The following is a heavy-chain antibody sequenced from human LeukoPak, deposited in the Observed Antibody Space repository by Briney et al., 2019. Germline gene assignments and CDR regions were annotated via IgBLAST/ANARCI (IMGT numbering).Heavy chain of an antibody. Sequence: SETLSLTCTVSGGSISSYYWSWIRQPPGKGLEWIGYIYTSGSTNYNPSFKSRVTISVDTSKNQFSLKLSSVTTADTAVYYCACLDFWSSYWGQGTLVTVSS. J-gene: IGHJ4*02. V-gene: IGHV4-4*09. CDR3: ACLDFWSSY. D-gene: IGHD3-3*01. CDR1: GGSISSYY. CDR2: IYTSGST.